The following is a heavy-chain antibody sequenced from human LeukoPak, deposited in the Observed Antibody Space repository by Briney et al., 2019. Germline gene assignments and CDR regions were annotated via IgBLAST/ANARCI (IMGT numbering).Heavy chain of an antibody. Sequence: GGSLRLSCAVSGFTFSNYAMSWVRQAPGKGLEWVSVISGSGGRTNYADSVKGRFTISRDNSKNTLYLQMNSLRVEDTAVYYCAKDLESSSYYYYGMDVWGQGTTVTVSS. CDR2: ISGSGGRT. CDR3: AKDLESSSYYYYGMDV. CDR1: GFTFSNYA. V-gene: IGHV3-23*01. J-gene: IGHJ6*02.